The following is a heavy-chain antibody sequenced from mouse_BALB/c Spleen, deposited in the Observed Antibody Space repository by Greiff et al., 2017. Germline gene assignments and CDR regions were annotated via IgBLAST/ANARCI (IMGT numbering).Heavy chain of an antibody. CDR3: ARIGDYDYDGFAY. Sequence: VHLVESGPGLVQPSQSLSITCTVSGFSLTSYGVHWVRQSPGKGLEWLGVIWSGGSTDYNAAFISRLSISKDNSKSQVFFKMNSLQANDTAIYYCARIGDYDYDGFAYWGQGTLVTVSA. CDR1: GFSLTSYG. CDR2: IWSGGST. V-gene: IGHV2-2*02. D-gene: IGHD2-4*01. J-gene: IGHJ3*01.